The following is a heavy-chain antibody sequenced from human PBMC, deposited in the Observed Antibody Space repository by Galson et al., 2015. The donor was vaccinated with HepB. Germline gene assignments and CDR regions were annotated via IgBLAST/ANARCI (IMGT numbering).Heavy chain of an antibody. Sequence: SLRLSCAASGFTFSSYDMNWVRQAPGKGLEWVSYISSSGSTIYYADSVKGRFTISRDNPKNSLYLQMNSLRAEDTAVYYCARGYCSGGCCYFDYWGQGTLVTVSS. CDR3: ARGYCSGGCCYFDY. D-gene: IGHD2-15*01. V-gene: IGHV3-48*03. CDR1: GFTFSSYD. CDR2: ISSSGSTI. J-gene: IGHJ4*02.